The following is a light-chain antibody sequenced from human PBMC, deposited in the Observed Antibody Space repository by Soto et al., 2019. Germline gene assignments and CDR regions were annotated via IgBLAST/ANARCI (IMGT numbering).Light chain of an antibody. CDR1: QRVSSGY. CDR2: GAS. CDR3: QQYGSSPPSST. Sequence: TLTLSPGEIATLSCRASQRVSSGYLAWYQQKPGQDPRLLIYGASNRATDIPDRFSGRGSGTDFTRTISRLEPEDFAVYYCQQYGSSPPSSTFGQGTRLEIK. V-gene: IGKV3-20*01. J-gene: IGKJ5*01.